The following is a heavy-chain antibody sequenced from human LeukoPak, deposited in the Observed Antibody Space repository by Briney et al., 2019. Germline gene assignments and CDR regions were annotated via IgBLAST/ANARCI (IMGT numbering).Heavy chain of an antibody. CDR3: ASCHYYCYGMDV. J-gene: IGHJ6*02. Sequence: SQTLSLTCTVSGGSISSGDYYWSWIRQPPGKGLEWIGYFYYSGSTYYNPSLKSRVTISVDTSKNQFSLKLSSVTAADTAVYYCASCHYYCYGMDVWGQGTTVTVSS. CDR1: GGSISSGDYY. V-gene: IGHV4-30-4*01. CDR2: FYYSGST.